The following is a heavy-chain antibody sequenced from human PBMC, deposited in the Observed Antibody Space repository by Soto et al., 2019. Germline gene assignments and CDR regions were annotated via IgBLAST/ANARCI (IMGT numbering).Heavy chain of an antibody. Sequence: QVQLIQSGAEVKKPGASVKVSCKVSGYTLSDLSMQWVRQAPGKGLEWMGGFDTENGERIYAQKCPSRLTMTQDTSVETGCMELSSPSSADTAVYFCTTDALITLTPEVYWGQGNLVNVSS. D-gene: IGHD3-22*01. V-gene: IGHV1-24*01. J-gene: IGHJ4*02. CDR2: FDTENGER. CDR1: GYTLSDLS. CDR3: TTDALITLTPEVY.